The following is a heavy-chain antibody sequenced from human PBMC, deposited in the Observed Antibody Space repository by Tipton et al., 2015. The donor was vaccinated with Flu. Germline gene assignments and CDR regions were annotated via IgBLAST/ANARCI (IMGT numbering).Heavy chain of an antibody. V-gene: IGHV3-30-3*01. CDR1: GFTFSRYA. CDR2: ISYDGSNK. Sequence: SLRLSCAASGFTFSRYAMHWVRQAPGKGLEWMAVISYDGSNKYYADSVKGRFTISRDNSKNTLYLQMNSLRVEDTAVYYCASLDPLYYYDSSGYTLIPGDYWGQGTLVTVSS. CDR3: ASLDPLYYYDSSGYTLIPGDY. D-gene: IGHD3-22*01. J-gene: IGHJ4*02.